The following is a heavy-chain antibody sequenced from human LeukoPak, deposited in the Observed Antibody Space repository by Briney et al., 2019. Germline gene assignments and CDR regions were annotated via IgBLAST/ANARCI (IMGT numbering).Heavy chain of an antibody. CDR2: INPNSGGT. J-gene: IGHJ4*02. CDR3: ARSPRLQLGGSYY. CDR1: GYTFTSYD. V-gene: IGHV1-2*02. Sequence: ASVKVSCKASGYTFTSYDINWVRQAPGQGLEWMGWINPNSGGTNYAQKFQGRVTMTRDTSISTAYMELSRLRSDDTAVYYCARSPRLQLGGSYYWGQGTLVTVSS. D-gene: IGHD5-24*01.